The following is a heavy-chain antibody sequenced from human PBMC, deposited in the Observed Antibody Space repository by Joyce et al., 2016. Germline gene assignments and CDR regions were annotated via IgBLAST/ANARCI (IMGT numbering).Heavy chain of an antibody. V-gene: IGHV1-69*01. J-gene: IGHJ4*02. D-gene: IGHD1-1*01. CDR2: ISPRSDTT. CDR1: GGSFNRYT. CDR3: ARGGGAPETAARLDY. Sequence: QVQLVQSGAEVKKPGSSVMVSCKASGGSFNRYTINWVRQAPGEGLEWMGGISPRSDTTNYAQKFQDRVTVTAEELTSTVYMELFSLGSDDTAVYFCARGGGAPETAARLDYWGQGTLVIVSS.